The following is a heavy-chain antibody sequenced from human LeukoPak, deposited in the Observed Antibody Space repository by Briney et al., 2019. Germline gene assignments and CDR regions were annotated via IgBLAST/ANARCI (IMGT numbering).Heavy chain of an antibody. CDR1: GGSISSGGYY. V-gene: IGHV4-30-2*01. CDR3: ARDPPGIYCSSTSCYDTEDYYYGMDV. D-gene: IGHD2-2*01. J-gene: IGHJ6*02. CDR2: IYHSGST. Sequence: SETLSLTCTVSGGSISSGGYYWSWIRQPPGKGLEWIGYIYHSGSTYYNPSLKSRVTISVDRSKNQFSLKLSSVTAADTAVYYCARDPPGIYCSSTSCYDTEDYYYGMDVWGQGTTVTVSS.